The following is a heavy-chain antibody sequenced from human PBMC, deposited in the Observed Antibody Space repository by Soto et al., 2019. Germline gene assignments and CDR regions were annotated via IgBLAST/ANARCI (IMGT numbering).Heavy chain of an antibody. CDR1: GDSISSSHW. CDR2: IYHSGST. J-gene: IGHJ2*01. CDR3: VRDADETAIVPAPWLV. Sequence: SETLSLTCAVSGDSISSSHWWGWVRQAPGKGLEWIGEIYHSGSTNYNPSLKSRITMSVDKSKNQFSVNLSSVTAADTAVYYCVRDADETAIVPAPWLVWGRGTMVT. V-gene: IGHV4-4*02. D-gene: IGHD2-21*02.